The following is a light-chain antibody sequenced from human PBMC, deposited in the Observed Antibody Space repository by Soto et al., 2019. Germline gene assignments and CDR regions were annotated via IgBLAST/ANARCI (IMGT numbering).Light chain of an antibody. CDR1: QRISGY. CDR2: DAS. J-gene: IGKJ1*01. V-gene: IGKV3-11*01. CDR3: QQRSNWPWT. Sequence: EIVLTQSPATLSLSPGERATLSCRASQRISGYLGWYQQKPGQAPRLLIYDASNRATSIPVRFSGSGSGTDYTLTITNLEPEDFAIYYCQQRSNWPWTFGQGTKVDIK.